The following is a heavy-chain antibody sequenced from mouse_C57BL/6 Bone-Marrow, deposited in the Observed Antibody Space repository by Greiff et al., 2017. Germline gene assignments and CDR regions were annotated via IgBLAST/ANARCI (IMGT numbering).Heavy chain of an antibody. D-gene: IGHD1-1*01. CDR3: ARLNYYGSSYDYAMDY. Sequence: QVQLQQSGAELVKPVASVKMSCKASGYTFTTYPIEWMKQNHGKSLEWIGNFHPYNDDTKYNEKFKGKATLTVEKSSSTVYLELSRLTSDDSAVYYCARLNYYGSSYDYAMDYWGQGTSVTVSS. J-gene: IGHJ4*01. CDR1: GYTFTTYP. CDR2: FHPYNDDT. V-gene: IGHV1-47*01.